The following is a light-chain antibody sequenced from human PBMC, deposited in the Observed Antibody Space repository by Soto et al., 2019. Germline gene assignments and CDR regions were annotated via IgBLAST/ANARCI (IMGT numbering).Light chain of an antibody. Sequence: EIVLTQSPATLSLSPGERATLSCRASQSVSSYLAWYQQKPGQAPRLLIYDASNSATGIPARFSGSGSGTDFTLTISSLEPEDFAVYYCQQRNTWPPITFGQGTRLEIK. CDR2: DAS. J-gene: IGKJ5*01. CDR1: QSVSSY. CDR3: QQRNTWPPIT. V-gene: IGKV3-11*01.